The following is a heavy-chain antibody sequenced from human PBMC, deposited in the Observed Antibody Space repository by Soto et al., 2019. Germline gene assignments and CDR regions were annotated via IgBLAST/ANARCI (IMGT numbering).Heavy chain of an antibody. CDR2: IYYSGST. CDR1: GGSISSYY. CDR3: ATPYCISTSCPSDY. J-gene: IGHJ4*02. D-gene: IGHD2-2*01. Sequence: SETLSVTCTVAGGSISSYYWSWIRKPPGKGLEWIGYIYYSGSTNYNPSLKSRVTISVDTSKNQFSLKLSSVTAADTAVYYCATPYCISTSCPSDYWGQGTQVTVSS. V-gene: IGHV4-59*01.